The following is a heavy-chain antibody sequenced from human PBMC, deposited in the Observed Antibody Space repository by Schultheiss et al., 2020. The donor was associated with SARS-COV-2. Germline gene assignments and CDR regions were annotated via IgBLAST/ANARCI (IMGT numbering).Heavy chain of an antibody. CDR1: GYSISSGYY. V-gene: IGHV4-38-2*01. CDR2: MYHSGST. D-gene: IGHD2-15*01. CDR3: ARGEGSFDP. Sequence: GSLRLSCAVSGYSISSGYYWGWIRQPPGKGLEWIGSMYHSGSTNYNPSLKSRVTISVDTSKNQFSLILSSVTAADTAVYYCARGEGSFDPWGQGTLVTVSS. J-gene: IGHJ5*02.